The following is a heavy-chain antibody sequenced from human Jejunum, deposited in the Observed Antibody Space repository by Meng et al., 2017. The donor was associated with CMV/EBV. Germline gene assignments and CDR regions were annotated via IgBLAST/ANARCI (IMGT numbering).Heavy chain of an antibody. J-gene: IGHJ4*02. D-gene: IGHD3-16*01. CDR2: IDFSGTT. CDR3: ARGWGTTSPWDY. Sequence: CNVSGASISGYYGNWIRQPPGEGLEWIGNIDFSGTTKYNPSLKSRVTISVDTSKIQFSLNLGSVAPADTAVYYCARGWGTTSPWDYWGQGMLVTVSS. CDR1: GASISGYY. V-gene: IGHV4-59*01.